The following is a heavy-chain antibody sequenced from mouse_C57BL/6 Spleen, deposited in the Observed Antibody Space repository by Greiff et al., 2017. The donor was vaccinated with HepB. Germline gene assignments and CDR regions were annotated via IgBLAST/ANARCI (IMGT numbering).Heavy chain of an antibody. J-gene: IGHJ4*01. CDR2: IRNKANGYTT. CDR3: ARYWRGDYKDAMDD. Sequence: EVKVVESGGGLVQPGGSLSLSCAASGFTFTDYYMSWVRRPPGKALEWLGFIRNKANGYTTEYSASVKGRFTISRDNSQSILYLQMNALRAEDSATYSSARYWRGDYKDAMDDWGQGTAATVSS. CDR1: GFTFTDYY. V-gene: IGHV7-3*01. D-gene: IGHD2-12*01.